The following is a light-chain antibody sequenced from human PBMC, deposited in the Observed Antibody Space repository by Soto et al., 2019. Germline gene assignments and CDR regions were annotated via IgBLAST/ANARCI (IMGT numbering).Light chain of an antibody. Sequence: SYELTQPLSVSVALGQTAIITCGGNNIGSKNVHWYQQKPGQARVLVIYRDSNRPSGIPERFSGSSSRNTATLTISRAQAGDEADYYCQVWDSNTAHVVFGGGTKLTVL. CDR1: NIGSKN. J-gene: IGLJ2*01. V-gene: IGLV3-9*01. CDR3: QVWDSNTAHVV. CDR2: RDS.